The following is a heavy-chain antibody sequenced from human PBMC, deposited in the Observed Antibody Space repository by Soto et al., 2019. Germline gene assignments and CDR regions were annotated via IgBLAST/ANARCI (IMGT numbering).Heavy chain of an antibody. J-gene: IGHJ5*02. CDR1: GGSISSGDYY. D-gene: IGHD3-3*01. CDR3: ARERSVSAIFGVDNWFDP. Sequence: SETLSLTCTVSGGSISSGDYYWSWIRQPPGKGLEWIGYIYYSGSTYYNPSLKSRVTISVDTSKNQFSLKLSSVTAADTAVYYCARERSVSAIFGVDNWFDPWGQGTLVTVSS. CDR2: IYYSGST. V-gene: IGHV4-30-4*01.